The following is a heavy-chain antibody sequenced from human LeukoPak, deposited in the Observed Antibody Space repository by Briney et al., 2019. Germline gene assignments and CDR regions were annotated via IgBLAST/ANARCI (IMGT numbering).Heavy chain of an antibody. D-gene: IGHD6-13*01. J-gene: IGHJ6*03. CDR3: ARGAAGTGDSYYYYYYMDV. V-gene: IGHV3-21*01. Sequence: GGSLRLSCAASGFTFSSYSMNWVRQAPGKGLEWVSSISSSSSYIYYADSVKGRFTISRDNAKNSLYLQMNSLRAEDTAVYYCARGAAGTGDSYYYYYYMDVWGKGTTVTISS. CDR1: GFTFSSYS. CDR2: ISSSSSYI.